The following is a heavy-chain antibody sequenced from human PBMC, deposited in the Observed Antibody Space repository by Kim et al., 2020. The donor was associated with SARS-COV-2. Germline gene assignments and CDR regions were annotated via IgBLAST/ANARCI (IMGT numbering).Heavy chain of an antibody. Sequence: GGSLRLSCAASGFTFSSYGMHWVRQAPGKGLEWVAVIWYDGSNKYYADSVKGRFTISRDNSKNTLYLQMNSLRAEDTAVYYCARDPSSYYYDSSGYYIDYWGQGTLVTVSS. J-gene: IGHJ4*01. CDR1: GFTFSSYG. CDR2: IWYDGSNK. CDR3: ARDPSSYYYDSSGYYIDY. V-gene: IGHV3-33*08. D-gene: IGHD3-22*01.